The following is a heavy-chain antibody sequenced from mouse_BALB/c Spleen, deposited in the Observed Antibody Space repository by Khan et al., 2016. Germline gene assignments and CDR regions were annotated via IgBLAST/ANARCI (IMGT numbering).Heavy chain of an antibody. V-gene: IGHV5-6-3*01. CDR1: GFTFSSYG. J-gene: IGHJ4*01. CDR2: INSNGGST. CDR3: ARNGNYAMDY. Sequence: EVELVESGGGLVQPGGSLKLSCAASGFTFSSYGMSWVRQTPDKRLELVATINSNGGSTYYPDSVKGRFTISRDNAKNTLYLQMSSLKSEDTAMXYCARNGNYAMDYWGQGTSVTVSS. D-gene: IGHD2-1*01.